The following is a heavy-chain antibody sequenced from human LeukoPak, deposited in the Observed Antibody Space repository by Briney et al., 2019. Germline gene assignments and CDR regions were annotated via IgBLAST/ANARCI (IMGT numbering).Heavy chain of an antibody. V-gene: IGHV3-23*01. Sequence: GGSLRLSCAASGFTFSSYAMSWVRQAPGEGLEWVSSISASGGSTYHADSVKGRFTISRDNSKNTLYLQLNSLRAEDTAVYYCAKGLHGYDFDYWGQGALVTVSS. D-gene: IGHD5-12*01. CDR1: GFTFSSYA. J-gene: IGHJ4*02. CDR2: ISASGGST. CDR3: AKGLHGYDFDY.